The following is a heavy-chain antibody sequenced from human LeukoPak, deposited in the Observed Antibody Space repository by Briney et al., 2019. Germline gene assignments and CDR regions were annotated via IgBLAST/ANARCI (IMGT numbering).Heavy chain of an antibody. Sequence: ASVKVSCKASGYTFTSYGISWVRQAPGQGLEWMGWISAYNGNTNYAQKLQGRVTMTTDTSTSTAYMELRSLRSDDTAGYYCARAMVRGVIGPLDAFDIWGQGTMVTVSS. CDR1: GYTFTSYG. CDR2: ISAYNGNT. D-gene: IGHD3-10*01. V-gene: IGHV1-18*01. CDR3: ARAMVRGVIGPLDAFDI. J-gene: IGHJ3*02.